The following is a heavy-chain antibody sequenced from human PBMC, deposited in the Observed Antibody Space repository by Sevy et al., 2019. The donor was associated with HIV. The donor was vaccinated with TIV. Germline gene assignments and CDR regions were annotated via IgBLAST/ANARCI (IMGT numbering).Heavy chain of an antibody. V-gene: IGHV1-18*01. CDR3: ARAHCSGGRCYSLAY. D-gene: IGHD2-15*01. CDR2: ISPPNGDT. Sequence: ASVKVSCKISGYTFTTYHITWVRQAPGQGPECMGRISPPNGDTNYAPKFQGRVTMITDKSTSTAYMELRSLRSNETAVYYCARAHCSGGRCYSLAYWGQGTLVTVSS. J-gene: IGHJ4*02. CDR1: GYTFTTYH.